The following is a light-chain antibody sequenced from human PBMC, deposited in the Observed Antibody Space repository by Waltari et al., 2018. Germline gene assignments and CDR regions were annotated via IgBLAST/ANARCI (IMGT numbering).Light chain of an antibody. V-gene: IGLV7-43*01. J-gene: IGLJ3*02. CDR3: LLYYGGPWV. Sequence: QTVVTQEPSLTVSPGGTVTLTCASSTGAVTSDYYPNWFQQKPGQAPRARNHSNSGRYSWTPTRCSGSLLGDKAALTLSGVQPEDEADYYCLLYYGGPWVFGGGTKVTVL. CDR2: SNS. CDR1: TGAVTSDYY.